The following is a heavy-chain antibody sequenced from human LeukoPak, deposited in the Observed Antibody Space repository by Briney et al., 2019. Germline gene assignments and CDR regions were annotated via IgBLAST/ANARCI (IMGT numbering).Heavy chain of an antibody. J-gene: IGHJ4*02. CDR2: ITGGGDI. Sequence: PGGSLRLSCAASGFTLSNYAMSWVRQAPGKGLEWVSAITGGGDIYYADSVKGRFTISRDNSKNTLSLQMNSLRAEDTAVYYCAKGGFNVCSDYWGQGTLVTVSS. D-gene: IGHD2-15*01. CDR3: AKGGFNVCSDY. CDR1: GFTLSNYA. V-gene: IGHV3-23*01.